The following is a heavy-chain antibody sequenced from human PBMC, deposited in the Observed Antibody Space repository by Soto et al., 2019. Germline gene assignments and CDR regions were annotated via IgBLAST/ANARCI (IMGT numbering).Heavy chain of an antibody. CDR2: INAGYGNT. J-gene: IGHJ4*02. CDR1: GYTASSYA. V-gene: IGHV1-3*01. CDR3: ARDSGDGTFDF. Sequence: ASVKVSCKTSGYTASSYAMHWLPQARGQRLEWMGWINAGYGNTKSSQKFQDRVTISRDTSASTAYMELTSLRSEDTAVYYCARDSGDGTFDFWGQGTLVSVSS. D-gene: IGHD1-26*01.